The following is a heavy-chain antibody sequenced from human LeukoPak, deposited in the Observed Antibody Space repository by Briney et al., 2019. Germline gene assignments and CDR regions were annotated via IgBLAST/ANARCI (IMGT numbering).Heavy chain of an antibody. D-gene: IGHD3-16*01. CDR2: IKPDGSER. CDR3: ARDYD. CDR1: GFAFSSNW. Sequence: GGSLRLSCAASGFAFSSNWMTWVRQAPGKGLEWVANIKPDGSERYYVESVKGRFTISRDSAKNSVSLQMDSLRAEDTALYYCARDYDWGQGTLVTVSS. V-gene: IGHV3-7*04. J-gene: IGHJ4*02.